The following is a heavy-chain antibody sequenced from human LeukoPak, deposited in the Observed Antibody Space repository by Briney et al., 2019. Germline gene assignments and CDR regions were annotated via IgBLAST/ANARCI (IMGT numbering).Heavy chain of an antibody. CDR3: ARDFSSGSYYGDYYFDY. D-gene: IGHD1-26*01. CDR1: GFTFSSYV. Sequence: GGSLRLSCAASGFTFSSYVMTWVRQAPGKGLEWVSSISGSGFSTYYADSVKGRFTISRDNAKNSLYLQMNSLRAEDTAVYYCARDFSSGSYYGDYYFDYWGQGTLVTVSS. J-gene: IGHJ4*02. V-gene: IGHV3-23*01. CDR2: ISGSGFST.